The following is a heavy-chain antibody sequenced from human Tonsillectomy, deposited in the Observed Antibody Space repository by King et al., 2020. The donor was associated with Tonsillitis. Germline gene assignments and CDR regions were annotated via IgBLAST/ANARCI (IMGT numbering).Heavy chain of an antibody. CDR3: ATSDSSDWTAGY. Sequence: QLVQSGAEVKKPGSSVKVSCKASGGTFSNYAISWVRQAPGQGLEWMGGIIPIFGTANYAQKFQGRVTITADESASTAYMELSSLRSEDTAVFYWATSDSSDWTAGYWGQGTLVTVSS. CDR2: IIPIFGTA. D-gene: IGHD6-19*01. J-gene: IGHJ4*02. V-gene: IGHV1-69*01. CDR1: GGTFSNYA.